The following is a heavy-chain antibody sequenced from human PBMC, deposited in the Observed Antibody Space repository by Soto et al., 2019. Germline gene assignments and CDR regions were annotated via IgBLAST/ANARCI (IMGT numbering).Heavy chain of an antibody. CDR3: ATGKPGVILAVPLDC. CDR2: ISGSDDST. D-gene: IGHD2-2*01. CDR1: GFTLSSYA. Sequence: EVQLLESGGGLVQPGGSLRLTCAVYGFTLSSYAMNWVRQAPGKGLEWVSGISGSDDSTRYADSAKGRFTISRDNSKNTLYLQMNSLRVEDTAVYYCATGKPGVILAVPLDCWGQGSLVTVSS. V-gene: IGHV3-23*01. J-gene: IGHJ4*02.